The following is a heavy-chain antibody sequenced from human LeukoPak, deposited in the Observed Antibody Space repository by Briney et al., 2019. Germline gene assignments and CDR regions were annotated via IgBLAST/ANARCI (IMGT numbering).Heavy chain of an antibody. CDR2: IHYNGGT. D-gene: IGHD1-26*01. CDR3: ARRSVGTTDFFDY. V-gene: IGHV4-39*01. J-gene: IGHJ4*02. Sequence: SETLSLTCTVSGASISSDTYYWSWTRQPPGKGLEWIGTIHYNGGTYDSPSLRSRVTMSVDTSKNQFSLRLSSVTAADTAVYYCARRSVGTTDFFDYWGQGTLVTVSS. CDR1: GASISSDTYY.